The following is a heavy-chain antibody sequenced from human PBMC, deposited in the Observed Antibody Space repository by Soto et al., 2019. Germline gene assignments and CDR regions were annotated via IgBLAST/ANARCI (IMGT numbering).Heavy chain of an antibody. Sequence: EVQLLESGGGLVQPGGSLRLACAASGFTFGNYAMSWVRQAPGKGPEWVSGISDSGGKTYYADSVKGRSAISRDNSKNTLYLHVNSVSAEETGVYDCAKDPNGDYGGGFDIRGQGTMVIVSS. CDR2: ISDSGGKT. CDR3: AKDPNGDYGGGFDI. J-gene: IGHJ3*02. D-gene: IGHD4-17*01. V-gene: IGHV3-23*01. CDR1: GFTFGNYA.